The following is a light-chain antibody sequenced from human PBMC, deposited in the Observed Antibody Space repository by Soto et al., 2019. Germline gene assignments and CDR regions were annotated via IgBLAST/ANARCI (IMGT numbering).Light chain of an antibody. CDR3: QRRSNWPAIT. V-gene: IGKV3-11*01. Sequence: EIVLTQSPATLYLSPGDRATLSCRASQSVSSYLAWYQQKPGQAPRLLIYDASNRDTGIPARFSGSGSGTDFTLTISCLEPEDFAVYYCQRRSNWPAITFGQGTRLEIK. J-gene: IGKJ5*01. CDR1: QSVSSY. CDR2: DAS.